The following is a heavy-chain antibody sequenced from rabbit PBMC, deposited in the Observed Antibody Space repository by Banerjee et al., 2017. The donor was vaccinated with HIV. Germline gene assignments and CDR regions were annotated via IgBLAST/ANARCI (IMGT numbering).Heavy chain of an antibody. V-gene: IGHV1S45*01. CDR3: ARHYAGWAGYGAVDL. CDR1: GFSFSSSYY. CDR2: IYAGSSGST. D-gene: IGHD4-2*01. Sequence: QEQLEESGGGLVQPEGSLTLTCTASGFSFSSSYYMCWVRQAPGKGLEWIACIYAGSSGSTYYASWAKGRFTISKTSSTTVTLQMTSLTAADTATYFCARHYAGWAGYGAVDLWGPGTLVTVS. J-gene: IGHJ4*01.